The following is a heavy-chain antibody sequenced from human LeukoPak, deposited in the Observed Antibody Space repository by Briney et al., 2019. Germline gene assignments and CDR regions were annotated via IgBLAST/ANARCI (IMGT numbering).Heavy chain of an antibody. V-gene: IGHV3-23*01. D-gene: IGHD3-10*01. Sequence: GGTLRLSCAASGFTFSSYGMSWVRQAPGKGLEWVLAISGSGGSTYYADSVKGRFTISRDNSKNTLYLQMNSLRAEDTAVYYCAKGSGLLWFGESDYWGQGTLVTVSS. CDR1: GFTFSSYG. J-gene: IGHJ4*02. CDR3: AKGSGLLWFGESDY. CDR2: ISGSGGST.